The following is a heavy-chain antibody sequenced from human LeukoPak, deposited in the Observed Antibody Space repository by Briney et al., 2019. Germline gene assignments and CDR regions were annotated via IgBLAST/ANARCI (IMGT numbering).Heavy chain of an antibody. CDR1: GFTFSDYY. D-gene: IGHD7-27*01. Sequence: PGGSLRLSCAASGFTFSDYYMSWIRQAAGKGLEWVSYISSSGSTIYYADSVKGRFTISRDNAKNSLYLQMNSLRAEDTAVYYCARDRLGLSTTCSDYWGQGTLVTVSS. CDR3: ARDRLGLSTTCSDY. V-gene: IGHV3-11*04. J-gene: IGHJ4*02. CDR2: ISSSGSTI.